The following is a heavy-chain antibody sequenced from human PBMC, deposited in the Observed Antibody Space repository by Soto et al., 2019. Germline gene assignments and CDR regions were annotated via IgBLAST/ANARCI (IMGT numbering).Heavy chain of an antibody. V-gene: IGHV1-3*01. Sequence: QVHLLQSGAEVKKPGASVKVSCEAIGFPFANYAIHWVRQAPGQGLEWMGYVNADNGDVKYSQKFNGRVTITRDKSASTAFVQLSGLTSEDTAVYFCARKERGHIFPYDSWGQGTLVTVSS. CDR1: GFPFANYA. CDR3: ARKERGHIFPYDS. J-gene: IGHJ5*01. D-gene: IGHD5-18*01. CDR2: VNADNGDV.